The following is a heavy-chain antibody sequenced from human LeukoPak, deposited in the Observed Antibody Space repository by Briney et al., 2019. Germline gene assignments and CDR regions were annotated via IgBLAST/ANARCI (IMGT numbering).Heavy chain of an antibody. D-gene: IGHD5-18*01. CDR2: VGGGGDRT. Sequence: GGSLRLSCAASGFSFSKYTMTWVRQAPGKGLEWVASVGGGGDRTYYTDSVKGRFTISRDNSNNTLYLQMNSLRDEDTAMYYCAKEGGGDTATDYWGQGLLVPVSS. CDR3: AKEGGGDTATDY. J-gene: IGHJ4*02. V-gene: IGHV3-23*01. CDR1: GFSFSKYT.